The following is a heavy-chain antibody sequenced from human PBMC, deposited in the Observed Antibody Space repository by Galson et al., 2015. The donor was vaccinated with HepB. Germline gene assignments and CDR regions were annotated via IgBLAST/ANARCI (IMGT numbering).Heavy chain of an antibody. J-gene: IGHJ6*02. D-gene: IGHD1-26*01. CDR2: ISAYSGNT. V-gene: IGHV1-18*01. Sequence: SVKVSCKASGYSFSTNGIAWVRQAPGQGLEWVGWISAYSGNTKYAEKFQDRVTLTAETSTTTAYMELRSLRSDDTALYYCARAGGEWEPIDFWGQGTTVTASS. CDR3: ARAGGEWEPIDF. CDR1: GYSFSTNG.